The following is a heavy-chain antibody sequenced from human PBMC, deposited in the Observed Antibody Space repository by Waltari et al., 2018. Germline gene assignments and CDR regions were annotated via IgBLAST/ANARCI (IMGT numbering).Heavy chain of an antibody. CDR1: GYTFTSYD. CDR2: MNPNSGNT. J-gene: IGHJ3*02. V-gene: IGHV1-8*01. CDR3: ARSHYYDSSGYREDAFDI. Sequence: QVQLVQSGAEVKKPGASVKVSCKASGYTFTSYDINWVRQATGQGLEWMGWMNPNSGNTGYAQKFQGRVTMTRNTSISTAYMELSSLRSEDTAVYYCARSHYYDSSGYREDAFDIWGQGTMVTVSS. D-gene: IGHD3-22*01.